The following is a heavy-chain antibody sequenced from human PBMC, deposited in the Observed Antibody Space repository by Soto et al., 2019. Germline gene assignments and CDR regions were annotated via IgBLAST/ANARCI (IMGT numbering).Heavy chain of an antibody. CDR2: TSWDGNNK. CDR3: ANVVVAAAMFEYDHGMDV. D-gene: IGHD2-2*01. V-gene: IGHV3-30*04. CDR1: GFTFSGYA. Sequence: QVQLVESGGGVVQPGGSLRLSCAASGFTFSGYAMHWVRQPPGKGLEWVAVTSWDGNNKYYADSVKGLFTISRDNSKNTLYRQMNSPRAEDIAVYYSANVVVAAAMFEYDHGMDVWGHGTTVTVSS. J-gene: IGHJ6*02.